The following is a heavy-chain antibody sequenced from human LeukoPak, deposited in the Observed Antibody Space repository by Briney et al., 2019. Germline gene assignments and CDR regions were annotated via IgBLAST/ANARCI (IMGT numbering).Heavy chain of an antibody. D-gene: IGHD5-18*01. V-gene: IGHV3-11*01. Sequence: GGSLRLSCAASGVTFSDYSMSWIRQAPGKGLEWVSYISSSGSTIFYADSVKGRFTISRDNAKNSLSLQMNSLRAEDTAVYYCARDGEFGNAYRNGYSGFGYWGQGTLVTVSS. CDR3: ARDGEFGNAYRNGYSGFGY. J-gene: IGHJ4*02. CDR1: GVTFSDYS. CDR2: ISSSGSTI.